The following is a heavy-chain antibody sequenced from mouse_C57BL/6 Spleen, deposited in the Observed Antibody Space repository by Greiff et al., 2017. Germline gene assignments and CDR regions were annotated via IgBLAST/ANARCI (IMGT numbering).Heavy chain of an antibody. CDR1: GYSFTGYY. CDR3: AIYYGNYVNYAMDY. D-gene: IGHD2-1*01. Sequence: VQLQQSGPELVKPGASVKISCKASGYSFTGYYMNWVKQSPEKSLEWIGEINPSTGGTTYNQKFKAKATLTVDKSSSTAYMQLKSLTSEDSAVYYCAIYYGNYVNYAMDYWGQGTSVTVSS. J-gene: IGHJ4*01. V-gene: IGHV1-42*01. CDR2: INPSTGGT.